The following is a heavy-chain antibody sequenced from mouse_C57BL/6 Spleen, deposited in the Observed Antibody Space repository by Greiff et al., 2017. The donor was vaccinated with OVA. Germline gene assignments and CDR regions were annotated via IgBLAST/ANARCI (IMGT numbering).Heavy chain of an antibody. CDR3: ARGIYDGYYYAMDY. J-gene: IGHJ4*01. CDR1: GYTFTDYN. CDR2: INPNNGGT. Sequence: VQLKESGPELVKPGASVKIPCKASGYTFTDYNMDWVKQSHGKSLEWIGDINPNNGGTIYNQKFKGKATLTVDKSSSTAYMELRSLTSEDTAVYYCARGIYDGYYYAMDYWGQGTSVTVSS. D-gene: IGHD2-3*01. V-gene: IGHV1-18*01.